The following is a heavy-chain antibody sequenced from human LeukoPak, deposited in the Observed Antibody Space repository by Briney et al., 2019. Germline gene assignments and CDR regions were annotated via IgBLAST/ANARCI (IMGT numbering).Heavy chain of an antibody. J-gene: IGHJ4*02. Sequence: SETLSLTCTVSGGSISNYYWNWIRQPPGKGLEWIGYIYYTGSTNYNPSLKSRVTMSVDTSKNQFSLNLKSVTPEDTAVYYCARNLVPEQLVLNFWGQGTLVTVSS. CDR1: GGSISNYY. V-gene: IGHV4-59*01. CDR2: IYYTGST. D-gene: IGHD6-13*01. CDR3: ARNLVPEQLVLNF.